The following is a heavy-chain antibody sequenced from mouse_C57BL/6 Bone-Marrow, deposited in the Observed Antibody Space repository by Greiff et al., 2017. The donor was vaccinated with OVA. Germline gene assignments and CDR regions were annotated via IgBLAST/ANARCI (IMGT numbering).Heavy chain of an antibody. J-gene: IGHJ2*01. CDR2: IDPENGDT. V-gene: IGHV14-4*01. CDR1: GFNIKDDY. D-gene: IGHD2-2*01. CDR3: TILWLRNY. Sequence: EVQLQPSWAELVRPGASVKLSCTASGFNIKDDYMHWVKQRPEQGLEWIGWIDPENGDTEYASKFQGKATITADTSSNTAYLQLSSLTSEDTAVYYCTILWLRNYWGQGTTLTVSS.